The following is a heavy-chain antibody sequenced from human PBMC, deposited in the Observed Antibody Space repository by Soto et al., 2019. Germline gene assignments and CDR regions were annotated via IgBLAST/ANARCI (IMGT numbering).Heavy chain of an antibody. V-gene: IGHV1-69*13. D-gene: IGHD6-19*01. CDR1: AGTFISYA. CDR3: ARQKSSGRRSYYYYGMDV. Sequence: XSAEVSFKASAGTFISYAISWLRHAPGQGREWMGGIIPIFGTANYAQKFQGRVTITADESTSTAYMELSSLRSEDTAVYYCARQKSSGRRSYYYYGMDVWGQGTTVTVSS. J-gene: IGHJ6*02. CDR2: IIPIFGTA.